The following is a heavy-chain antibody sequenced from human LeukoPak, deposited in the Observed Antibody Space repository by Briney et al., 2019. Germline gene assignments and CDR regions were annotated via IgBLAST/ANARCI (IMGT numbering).Heavy chain of an antibody. CDR1: GGSISSSSYY. J-gene: IGHJ6*03. D-gene: IGHD6-19*01. V-gene: IGHV4-39*07. Sequence: SETLSLTCTVSGGSISSSSYYWGWIRQPPGKGLEWIGSIYYSGSTYYNPSLKSRVTISVDTSKNQFSLKLSSVTAADTAVYYRARVLSSGWYDYYYYYMDVWGKGTTVTVSS. CDR2: IYYSGST. CDR3: ARVLSSGWYDYYYYYMDV.